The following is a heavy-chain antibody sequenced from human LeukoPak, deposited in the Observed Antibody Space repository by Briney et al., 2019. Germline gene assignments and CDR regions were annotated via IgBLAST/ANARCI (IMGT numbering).Heavy chain of an antibody. CDR1: GYTFTSYD. CDR2: MSPNSGNT. Sequence: ASVTVSCKVSGYTFTSYDINWVRQATGQGLEWMGWMSPNSGNTGYAQKFQGRVTMTRSTSMSTAYMELSSLRSEDTAVYYCARGPPNWGYDYWGQGTLVTVSS. V-gene: IGHV1-8*01. CDR3: ARGPPNWGYDY. D-gene: IGHD7-27*01. J-gene: IGHJ4*02.